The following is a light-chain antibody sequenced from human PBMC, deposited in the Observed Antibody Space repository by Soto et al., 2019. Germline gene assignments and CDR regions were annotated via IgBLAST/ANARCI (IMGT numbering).Light chain of an antibody. CDR1: SSNIGSNY. Sequence: QSVLTQPPSASGTPGQRVTISCSGSSSNIGSNYVYWYQQLTGTAPKLLIYRNNQRPSGVPDRFSGSKSGTSASLAISGLRSEDEADYYCAAWDDSLRGVFGTGTKVTVL. V-gene: IGLV1-47*01. CDR2: RNN. CDR3: AAWDDSLRGV. J-gene: IGLJ1*01.